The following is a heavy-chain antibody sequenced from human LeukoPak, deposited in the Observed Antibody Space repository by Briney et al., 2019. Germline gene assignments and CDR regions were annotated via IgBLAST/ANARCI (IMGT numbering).Heavy chain of an antibody. CDR3: ARGGMGYCSSTSCYAYWFDP. V-gene: IGHV4-4*02. J-gene: IGHJ5*02. CDR1: GGSISSSNW. Sequence: SGTLSLTCAVSGGSISSSNWWSWVRQPPGKGLEWIGEIYHSGSTNYNPSLKSRVTISVDKSKNQFSLKLSSVTAADTAVYYCARGGMGYCSSTSCYAYWFDPWGQGTLVTVSS. CDR2: IYHSGST. D-gene: IGHD2-2*01.